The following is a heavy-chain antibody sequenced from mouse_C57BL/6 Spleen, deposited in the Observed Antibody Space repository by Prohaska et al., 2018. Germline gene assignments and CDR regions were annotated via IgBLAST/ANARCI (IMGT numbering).Heavy chain of an antibody. D-gene: IGHD2-1*01. CDR2: ISGSGGNT. Sequence: LEWVATISGSGGNTYYPDSVKGRFTISRDNAKNTLYLQMSSLRSEDTALYYCARHHLYGNLYYFDYWGQGTTLTVSS. V-gene: IGHV5-9*01. CDR3: ARHHLYGNLYYFDY. J-gene: IGHJ2*01.